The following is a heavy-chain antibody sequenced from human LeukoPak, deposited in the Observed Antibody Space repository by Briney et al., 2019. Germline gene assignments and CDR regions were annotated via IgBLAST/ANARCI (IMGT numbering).Heavy chain of an antibody. J-gene: IGHJ4*01. CDR2: IHHGGST. Sequence: PETLSLSCAVSGDSINREIWWHWVRQPPGKGLEWIGEIHHGGSTNYNPSLKSRVTISVDTSKNQFSLKLSSVTAADTAVYYCARGGFINYGDCVVYWGQEPWSPSPQ. D-gene: IGHD4-17*01. CDR1: GDSINREIW. CDR3: ARGGFINYGDCVVY. V-gene: IGHV4-4*03.